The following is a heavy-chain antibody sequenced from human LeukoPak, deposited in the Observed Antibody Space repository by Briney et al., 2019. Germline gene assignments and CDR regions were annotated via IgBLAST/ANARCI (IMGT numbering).Heavy chain of an antibody. CDR1: GLTFSSYE. Sequence: GGSLRLSCAASGLTFSSYEINWVRQAPGKGLEWVSYISSSVNTIYYADSVKGRLHISRDNDKHSLYLQMNSLRAEDTAVYYCARSYGSGSYISWFDPWGQGTLVTVSS. D-gene: IGHD3-10*01. CDR2: ISSSVNTI. J-gene: IGHJ5*02. V-gene: IGHV3-48*03. CDR3: ARSYGSGSYISWFDP.